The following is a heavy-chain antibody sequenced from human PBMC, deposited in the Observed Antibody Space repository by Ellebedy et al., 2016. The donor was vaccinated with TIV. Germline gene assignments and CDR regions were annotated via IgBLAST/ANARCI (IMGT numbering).Heavy chain of an antibody. V-gene: IGHV3-30*02. CDR3: VRGDFSSGWQN. Sequence: PGGSLRLSCAASGFTFSGYGMHWVRQAPGKGLEWVAFIREDGSLKYYADSVKGRFTISRDNSKSTLYLQMNSLREEDTAVYYCVRGDFSSGWQNWGQGSLVAVSS. CDR2: IREDGSLK. CDR1: GFTFSGYG. D-gene: IGHD6-19*01. J-gene: IGHJ4*02.